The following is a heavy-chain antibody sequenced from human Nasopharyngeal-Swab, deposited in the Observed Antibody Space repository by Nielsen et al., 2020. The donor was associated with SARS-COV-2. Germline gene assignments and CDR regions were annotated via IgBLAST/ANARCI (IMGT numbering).Heavy chain of an antibody. CDR3: ARGGHIVVVVAAADNWFDP. CDR2: MNPNSGST. D-gene: IGHD2-15*01. Sequence: ASVKVFCKASGYTFTSYDINWVRQATGQGLEWMGWMNPNSGSTGYAQKFQGRVTMTRNTSISTAYMELSSLRSEDTAVYYCARGGHIVVVVAAADNWFDPWGQGTLVTVSS. CDR1: GYTFTSYD. J-gene: IGHJ5*02. V-gene: IGHV1-8*01.